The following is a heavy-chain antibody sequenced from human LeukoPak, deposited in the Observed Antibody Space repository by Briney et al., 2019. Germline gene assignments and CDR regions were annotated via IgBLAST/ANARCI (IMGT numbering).Heavy chain of an antibody. CDR3: ARPTSGSYLEY. CDR1: GGSFINYY. CDR2: IHTSGST. D-gene: IGHD1-26*01. J-gene: IGHJ4*02. Sequence: PSETLSLTCTVSGGSFINYYWSWIRQPPGQGLEWVGYIHTSGSTSYNPSLKSRVTISVDTSKNQFSLKLSSVTAADTAVYYCARPTSGSYLEYWGQGTLVTVFS. V-gene: IGHV4-4*09.